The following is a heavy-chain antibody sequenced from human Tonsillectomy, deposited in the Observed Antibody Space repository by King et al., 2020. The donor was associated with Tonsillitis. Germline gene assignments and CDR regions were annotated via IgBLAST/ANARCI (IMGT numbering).Heavy chain of an antibody. Sequence: VQLVESGGGLVQPGGSLRLSCAASGFTFSSYWMHWVRQAPGKGLVWVSRINSDGSSTSYAGSVKGRFTISRDNAKNTLYLQMNSLRAEDTAVYYCARERWFGELTAFDIWGQGTMVTVSS. CDR1: GFTFSSYW. J-gene: IGHJ3*02. CDR2: INSDGSST. CDR3: ARERWFGELTAFDI. V-gene: IGHV3-74*01. D-gene: IGHD3-10*01.